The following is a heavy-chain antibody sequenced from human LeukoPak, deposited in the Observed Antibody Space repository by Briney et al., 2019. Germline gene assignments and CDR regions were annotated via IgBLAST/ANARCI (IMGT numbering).Heavy chain of an antibody. D-gene: IGHD6-19*01. CDR2: ISAYNGNT. CDR3: ARDYSSGWPPFPH. CDR1: GYTFTRYG. J-gene: IGHJ1*01. V-gene: IGHV1-18*01. Sequence: ASVKVSCKASGYTFTRYGINWVRQAPGQGLEWMGWISAYNGNTNYAQKIQGRVTMTTDTSTSTAYMELRSLRSDDTAVYYCARDYSSGWPPFPHWGQGTLVTVSS.